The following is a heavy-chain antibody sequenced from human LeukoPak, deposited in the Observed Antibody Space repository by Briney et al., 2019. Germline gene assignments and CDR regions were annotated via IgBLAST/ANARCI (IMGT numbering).Heavy chain of an antibody. CDR2: IYTSGST. CDR3: ASGPYSSSSSTT. CDR1: GGSISSYY. V-gene: IGHV4-4*07. D-gene: IGHD6-6*01. J-gene: IGHJ5*02. Sequence: SETLSLTCTVSGGSISSYYWSWIRQPAGKGLEWIGRIYTSGSTNYNPSLKSRVTMSVDTSKNQFSLKLSSVTAADTAVYYCASGPYSSSSSTTWGQGTLVTASS.